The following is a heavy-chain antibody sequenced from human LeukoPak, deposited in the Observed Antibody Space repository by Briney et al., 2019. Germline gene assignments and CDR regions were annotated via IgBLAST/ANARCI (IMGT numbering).Heavy chain of an antibody. CDR2: INHSGST. CDR1: GGSFSGYY. J-gene: IGHJ6*03. Sequence: PTETLSLTCAVYGGSFSGYYWSWIRQPPGKGLEWTGEINHSGSTNYNPSLKSRASISAATSKNQFSLKLISVTAADTAVYYCARGTIFGVVMYYYYMDVWGKGTTVTVSS. D-gene: IGHD3-3*01. V-gene: IGHV4-34*01. CDR3: ARGTIFGVVMYYYYMDV.